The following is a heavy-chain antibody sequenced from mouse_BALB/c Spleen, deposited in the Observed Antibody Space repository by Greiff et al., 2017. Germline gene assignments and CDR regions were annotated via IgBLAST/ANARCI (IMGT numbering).Heavy chain of an antibody. CDR3: AREGGYSDFDY. CDR2: IDPENGNT. CDR1: GFNIKDYY. Sequence: VQLQQSGAELVRPGALVKLSCKASGFNIKDYYMHWVKQRPEQGLEWIGWIDPENGNTIYDPKFQGKASITADTSSNTAYLQLSSLTSEDTAVYYCAREGGYSDFDYWGPGTTLTVSS. J-gene: IGHJ2*01. D-gene: IGHD2-3*01. V-gene: IGHV14-1*02.